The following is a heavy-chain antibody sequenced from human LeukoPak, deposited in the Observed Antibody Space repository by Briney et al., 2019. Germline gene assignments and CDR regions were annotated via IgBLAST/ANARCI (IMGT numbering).Heavy chain of an antibody. J-gene: IGHJ4*02. V-gene: IGHV5-51*01. D-gene: IGHD3-22*01. CDR3: ARYGHYDSSGYYYVAFDY. CDR1: GYSFTSYW. CDR2: IYPGDSDT. Sequence: GESLQISCKGSGYSFTSYWIGWVRQMPGKGLEWMGIIYPGDSDTRYSPSFQGQVTISADKSISTAYLQWSSLKASDTAMYYCARYGHYDSSGYYYVAFDYWGQGTLVTVSS.